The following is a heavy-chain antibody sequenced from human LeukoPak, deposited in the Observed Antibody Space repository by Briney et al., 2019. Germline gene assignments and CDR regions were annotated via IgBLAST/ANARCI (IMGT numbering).Heavy chain of an antibody. CDR2: ISSSGSTI. D-gene: IGHD4-17*01. V-gene: IGHV3-48*03. J-gene: IGHJ2*01. CDR1: GFTFSSYE. CDR3: ARWTPTYGDHYYWYFDL. Sequence: GGSLRLSCAASGFTFSSYEMNWVRQAPGKGLEWVSYISSSGSTIYYADSVKGRFTISRDNAKSTMYLQMNSLRAEDTAVYYCARWTPTYGDHYYWYFDLWGRGTLVTVSA.